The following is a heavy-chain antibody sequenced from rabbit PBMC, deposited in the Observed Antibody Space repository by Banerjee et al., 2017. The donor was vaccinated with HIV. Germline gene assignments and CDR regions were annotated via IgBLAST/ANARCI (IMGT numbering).Heavy chain of an antibody. CDR3: ARDAGGDGYSNDL. V-gene: IGHV1S45*01. CDR1: GFSFSNKYV. J-gene: IGHJ3*01. D-gene: IGHD7-1*01. CDR2: IYTGSGIT. Sequence: QEQLVESGGGLVKPEGSLTLTCTASGFSFSNKYVMCWVRQAPGKGLEWIGCIYTGSGITYYASWAKGRFTISKASSTTVTLQMTSLTAADTATYFCARDAGGDGYSNDLWGQGTLVTVS.